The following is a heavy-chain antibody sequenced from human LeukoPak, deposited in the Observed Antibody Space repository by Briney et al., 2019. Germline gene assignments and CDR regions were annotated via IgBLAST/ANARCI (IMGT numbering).Heavy chain of an antibody. V-gene: IGHV1-18*01. CDR2: ISAYNGNT. CDR3: VRAFWSGYTDYYYGMDV. CDR1: GYTFTSYG. Sequence: GASVKVSCKASGYTFTSYGISWVRQAPGQGLEWMGWISAYNGNTNYAQKLQGRVTMTTDTSTSTAYMELRSLRSDDTAVYYCVRAFWSGYTDYYYGMDVWGQGTTVTVSS. D-gene: IGHD3-3*01. J-gene: IGHJ6*02.